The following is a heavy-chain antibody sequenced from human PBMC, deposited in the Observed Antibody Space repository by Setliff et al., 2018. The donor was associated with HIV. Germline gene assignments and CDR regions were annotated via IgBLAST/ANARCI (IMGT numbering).Heavy chain of an antibody. CDR1: GGSISSSSYY. D-gene: IGHD3-22*01. V-gene: IGHV4-39*07. J-gene: IGHJ5*02. CDR2: IYYSGST. Sequence: LSLTCTVSGGSISSSSYYWGWIRQPPGKGLEWIGSIYYSGSTYYNPSLKSRVTMSVDTSKNQFSLKLYSVTAADTAVYYCATSRVVVLRFDPWGQGTLVT. CDR3: ATSRVVVLRFDP.